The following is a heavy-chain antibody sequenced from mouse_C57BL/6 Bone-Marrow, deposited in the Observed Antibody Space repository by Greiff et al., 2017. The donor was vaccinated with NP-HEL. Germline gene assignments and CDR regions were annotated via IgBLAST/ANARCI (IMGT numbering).Heavy chain of an antibody. CDR3: ARSIYYGNYDAMDY. V-gene: IGHV1-26*01. CDR1: GYKFTDYY. J-gene: IGHJ4*01. Sequence: EVKLQQSGPELVKPGASVKISCKASGYKFTDYYMNWVKQSHGKSLEWIGDINPNNGGTSYNQKFKGKATLTVDKSSSTAYMELRSLSSEDSAVYYCARSIYYGNYDAMDYWGQGTSVTVSS. D-gene: IGHD2-1*01. CDR2: INPNNGGT.